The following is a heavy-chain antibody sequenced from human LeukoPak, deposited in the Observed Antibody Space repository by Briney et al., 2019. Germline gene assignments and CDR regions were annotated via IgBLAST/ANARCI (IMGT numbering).Heavy chain of an antibody. V-gene: IGHV3-23*01. Sequence: GGSLRLSCAASGFTFSNYAMSWVRQAPGKGLEWVSVIGTIPGVTYYTESVKGRFTISRDNSKNTVYLQMNNLRADDTALYFCAKAADTIYFRYGDYWGQGTLVTVSS. CDR2: IGTIPGVT. CDR1: GFTFSNYA. J-gene: IGHJ4*02. D-gene: IGHD2/OR15-2a*01. CDR3: AKAADTIYFRYGDY.